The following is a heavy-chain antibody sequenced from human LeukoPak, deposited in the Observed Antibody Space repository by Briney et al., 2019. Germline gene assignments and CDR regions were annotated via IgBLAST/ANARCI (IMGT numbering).Heavy chain of an antibody. V-gene: IGHV1-2*02. D-gene: IGHD6-6*01. CDR1: GYTFTGYY. Sequence: ASVKVSCKASGYTFTGYYMHWVRQAPGQGLEWMGWINPNSGGTNYAQKFQGRVTMTRDTSINTAYMELTSLISDDTALYYCARGRSTGRPPYDYWGQGTLVTVSS. CDR3: ARGRSTGRPPYDY. CDR2: INPNSGGT. J-gene: IGHJ4*02.